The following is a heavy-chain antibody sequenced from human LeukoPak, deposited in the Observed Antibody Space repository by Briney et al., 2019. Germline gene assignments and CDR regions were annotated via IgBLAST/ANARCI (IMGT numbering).Heavy chain of an antibody. CDR1: GYTFTCYY. CDR2: INPNSGGT. J-gene: IGHJ5*02. V-gene: IGHV1-2*04. D-gene: IGHD3-10*01. Sequence: ASVKVSCKASGYTFTCYYMHWVRQAPGQGLEWMGWINPNSGGTNYAQKFQGWVTITRDTSISTAYMELSRLRSDDTAVYYCARDNYGSGEANWFDPWGQGTLVTVSS. CDR3: ARDNYGSGEANWFDP.